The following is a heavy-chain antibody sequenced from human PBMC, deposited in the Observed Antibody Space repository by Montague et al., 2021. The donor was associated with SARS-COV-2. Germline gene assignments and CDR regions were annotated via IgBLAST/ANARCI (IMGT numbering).Heavy chain of an antibody. J-gene: IGHJ5*02. CDR2: INHSGST. Sequence: SETLSLTCAVYGGSFSGYYWSWIRQPPGKGLEWIGEINHSGSTNYNPSLKSRVTISVDTSKNRFSLKLSSVTAAGTAVYYCARGYDYVWGSYRYLHWFDPWGQGTLVTVSS. V-gene: IGHV4-34*01. CDR3: ARGYDYVWGSYRYLHWFDP. D-gene: IGHD3-16*02. CDR1: GGSFSGYY.